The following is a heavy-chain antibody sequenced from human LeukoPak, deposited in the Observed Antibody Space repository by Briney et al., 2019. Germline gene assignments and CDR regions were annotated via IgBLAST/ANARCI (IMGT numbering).Heavy chain of an antibody. J-gene: IGHJ5*02. CDR2: IDPSDSYT. CDR3: ARLLGVRGAIITGWFDP. V-gene: IGHV5-10-1*01. D-gene: IGHD3-10*01. Sequence: GESLKISCKGSGYSLTSYWISWVRQMPGKGLEWMGRIDPSDSYTNYSPSFQGHVTISADKSISTAYLQWSSLKASDTAMYYCARLLGVRGAIITGWFDPWGQGTLVTVSS. CDR1: GYSLTSYW.